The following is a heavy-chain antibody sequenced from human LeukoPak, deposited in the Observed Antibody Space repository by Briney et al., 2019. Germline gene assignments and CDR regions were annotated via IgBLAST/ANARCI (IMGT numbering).Heavy chain of an antibody. Sequence: GGSLRLSCAASGFTFSIYAMTWVRQAPGKGLEWVSAISGNSRDTHYIDSVKGRFTISRDNSKNTLYLQMNSLRADDTAVYYCARYCSGGSCFLNYYGIDVWGQGTTVTVSS. J-gene: IGHJ6*02. CDR3: ARYCSGGSCFLNYYGIDV. D-gene: IGHD2-15*01. CDR2: ISGNSRDT. V-gene: IGHV3-23*01. CDR1: GFTFSIYA.